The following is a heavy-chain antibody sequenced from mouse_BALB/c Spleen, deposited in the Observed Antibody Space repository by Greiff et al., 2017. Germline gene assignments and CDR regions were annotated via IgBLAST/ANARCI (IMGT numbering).Heavy chain of an antibody. CDR3: ARSGNLLQYYFDY. J-gene: IGHJ2*01. CDR2: ISYSGST. V-gene: IGHV3-2*02. D-gene: IGHD1-1*01. Sequence: VQLKESGPGLVKPSQSLSLTCTVTGYSITSDYAWNWIRQFPGNKLEWMGYISYSGSTSYNPSLKSRISITRDTSKNQFFLQLNSVTTEDTATYYCARSGNLLQYYFDYWGQGTTLTVSS. CDR1: GYSITSDYA.